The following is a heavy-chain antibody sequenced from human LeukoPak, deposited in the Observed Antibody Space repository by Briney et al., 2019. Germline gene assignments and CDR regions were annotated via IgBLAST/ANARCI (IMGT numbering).Heavy chain of an antibody. CDR2: INPNSGGT. CDR3: ARAMNRRIGGYSYGYPYDY. V-gene: IGHV1-2*02. J-gene: IGHJ4*02. D-gene: IGHD5-18*01. Sequence: GASVTVSCKASGYTFTGYYMHWVRQAPGQGLEWMGWINPNSGGTNYAQKFQGRVTMTRDTSISTAYMELSRLRSDDTAVYYCARAMNRRIGGYSYGYPYDYWGQGTLVTVSS. CDR1: GYTFTGYY.